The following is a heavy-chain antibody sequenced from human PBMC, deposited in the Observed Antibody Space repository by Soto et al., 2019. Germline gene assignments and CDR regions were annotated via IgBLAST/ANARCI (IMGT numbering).Heavy chain of an antibody. CDR1: GFTFSSYA. CDR3: ANSWVQQLVNEDTNYYYYYGMDV. Sequence: GGSLRLSCAASGFTFSSYAMSWVRQAPGKGLEWVSAISGSGGSTYYADSVKGRFTISRDNSKNTLYLQMNSLRAEDTAVYYCANSWVQQLVNEDTNYYYYYGMDVWGQGTTVTVSS. V-gene: IGHV3-23*01. CDR2: ISGSGGST. D-gene: IGHD6-13*01. J-gene: IGHJ6*02.